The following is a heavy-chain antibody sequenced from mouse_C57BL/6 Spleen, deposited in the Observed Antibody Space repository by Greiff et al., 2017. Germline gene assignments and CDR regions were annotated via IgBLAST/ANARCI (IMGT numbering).Heavy chain of an antibody. Sequence: EVHLVESGGGLVQPGGSMKLSCVASGFTFSNYWMNWVRQSPEKGLEWVAQIRLKSDNYATHYAESVKGRFTISRDDSKSSVYLQMNNLRAEDTGIYSCAGATVVDNWYFDVWGTGTTVTVSS. CDR1: GFTFSNYW. CDR2: IRLKSDNYAT. D-gene: IGHD1-1*01. J-gene: IGHJ1*03. CDR3: AGATVVDNWYFDV. V-gene: IGHV6-3*01.